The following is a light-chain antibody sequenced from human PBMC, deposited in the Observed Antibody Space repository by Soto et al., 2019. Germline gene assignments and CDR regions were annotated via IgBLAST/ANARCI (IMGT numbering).Light chain of an antibody. V-gene: IGKV3-11*01. J-gene: IGKJ1*01. CDR3: QQGSTCPWT. CDR2: EAS. Sequence: EIVLTQSPATLSLSPGERATLSCRASQSVSSSLAWYQQKLGQAPRLLIYEASDRATGIPARFSGSGSGTDFTLIISSLEPEDFAVYDCQQGSTCPWTFGQGTKVEIK. CDR1: QSVSSS.